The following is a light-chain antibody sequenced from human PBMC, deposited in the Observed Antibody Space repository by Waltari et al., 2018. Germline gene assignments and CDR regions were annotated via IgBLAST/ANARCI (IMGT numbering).Light chain of an antibody. Sequence: QSALTQPASVSGSPRQPLTISFTGTSSDVGSYDLVSWYQQHPGKAPKLMIYEVYKRPSGVSNRFSGSKSGNTASLTISGLQAEDEADYYCCSYAGSSTFTFGGGTKLTVL. CDR3: CSYAGSSTFT. CDR1: SSDVGSYDL. J-gene: IGLJ2*01. V-gene: IGLV2-23*02. CDR2: EVY.